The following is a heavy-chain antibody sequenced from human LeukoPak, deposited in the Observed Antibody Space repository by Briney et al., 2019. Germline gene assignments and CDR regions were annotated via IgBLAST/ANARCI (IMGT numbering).Heavy chain of an antibody. Sequence: SVKVSFKASGGTFSIYAISWVRQAPGQGLEWMGGIIPIFGTTNYAQKFQGRVTITADESDSTAYMELSSLSSVNAAVNSCAKAASRMVRGVMGFDYWGQGTLVTVSS. CDR2: IIPIFGTT. D-gene: IGHD3-10*01. J-gene: IGHJ4*02. V-gene: IGHV1-69*13. CDR3: AKAASRMVRGVMGFDY. CDR1: GGTFSIYA.